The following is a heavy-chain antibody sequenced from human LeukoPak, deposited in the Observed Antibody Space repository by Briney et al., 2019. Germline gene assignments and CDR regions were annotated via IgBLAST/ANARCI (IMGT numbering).Heavy chain of an antibody. V-gene: IGHV1-2*02. CDR3: ASMIVVVNDAFDI. CDR2: INPNSGGT. D-gene: IGHD3-22*01. J-gene: IGHJ3*02. CDR1: GYTFTGYY. Sequence: RAASVTVSCKASGYTFTGYYMHWVRQAPGQGLEWMGWINPNSGGTNYAQKFQGRVTMTRDTSISTAYMELSRLRSDDTAVYYCASMIVVVNDAFDIWGQGTMVTVSS.